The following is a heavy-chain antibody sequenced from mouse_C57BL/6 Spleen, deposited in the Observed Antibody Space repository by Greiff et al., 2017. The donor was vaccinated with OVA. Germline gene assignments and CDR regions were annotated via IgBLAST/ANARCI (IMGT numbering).Heavy chain of an antibody. Sequence: VQLQQSGAELMKPGASVKLSCKATGYTFTGYWIEWVKQRPGHGLEWIGEILPGSGSTNYNEKFKGKATFTADTSSNTAYMQLSSLTTKDSAIYYCARSGITTEYYAMDYWGQGTSVTVSS. CDR1: GYTFTGYW. D-gene: IGHD2-4*01. J-gene: IGHJ4*01. CDR3: ARSGITTEYYAMDY. V-gene: IGHV1-9*01. CDR2: ILPGSGST.